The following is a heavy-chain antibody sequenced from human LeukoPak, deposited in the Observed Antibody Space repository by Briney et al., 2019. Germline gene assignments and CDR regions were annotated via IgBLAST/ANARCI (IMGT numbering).Heavy chain of an antibody. J-gene: IGHJ5*02. V-gene: IGHV4-39*01. CDR1: GGSISSSSYY. D-gene: IGHD3-22*01. CDR3: ARLRYYDSSGYDP. CDR2: IYYSGST. Sequence: SETLSLTCTVSGGSISSSSYYWGWIRQPPGKRLEWIGSIYYSGSTYYNPSLKSRVTISVDTSKNQFSLKLSSVTAADTAVYYCARLRYYDSSGYDPWGQGTLVTVSS.